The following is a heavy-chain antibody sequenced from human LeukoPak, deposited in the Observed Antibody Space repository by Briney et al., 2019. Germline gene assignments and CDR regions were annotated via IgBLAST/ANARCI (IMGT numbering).Heavy chain of an antibody. D-gene: IGHD1-26*01. CDR1: GYTFTSYY. CDR3: ARERMGIDY. J-gene: IGHJ4*02. V-gene: IGHV1-46*01. CDR2: INPSGGST. Sequence: GASVKVSCKASGYTFTSYYMHWVRQAPGQGLEWMGIINPSGGSTSYAQKFQGRVTMTRNTSISTAYMELSSLRSEDTAVYYCARERMGIDYWGQGTLVTVSS.